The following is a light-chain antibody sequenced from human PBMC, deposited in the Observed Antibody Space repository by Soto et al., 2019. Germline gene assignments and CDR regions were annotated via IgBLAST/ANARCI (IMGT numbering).Light chain of an antibody. CDR1: SSDVGGYNY. Sequence: QSVLTQPPSASGSPGQSVTISCTGTSSDVGGYNYVSWYQQHPGKAPKLMIYEVSKRPSGVPDRFSGFNSGTSASLAIAGLQAEDEADYYCQSYDSSLGGSVIFGGGTKLTVL. V-gene: IGLV2-8*01. CDR2: EVS. CDR3: QSYDSSLGGSVI. J-gene: IGLJ2*01.